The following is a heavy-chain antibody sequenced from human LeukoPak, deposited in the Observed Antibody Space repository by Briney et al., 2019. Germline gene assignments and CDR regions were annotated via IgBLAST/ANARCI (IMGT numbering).Heavy chain of an antibody. CDR1: GGSISSYY. V-gene: IGHV4-59*01. CDR3: ARARITMVRGVTWFDP. CDR2: IYYSGST. D-gene: IGHD3-10*01. Sequence: SETLSLTCTVSGGSISSYYWSWIRQPPGKGLEWIGDIYYSGSTNYNPSLKSRVTISVDTSKNQFSLKLSSVTAADTAVYYCARARITMVRGVTWFDPWGQGTLVTVSS. J-gene: IGHJ5*02.